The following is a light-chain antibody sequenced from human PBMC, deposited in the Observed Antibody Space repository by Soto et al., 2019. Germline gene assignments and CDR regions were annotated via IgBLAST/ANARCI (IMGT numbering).Light chain of an antibody. CDR1: QSVSST. Sequence: EIVMTQSPATLFVSPGERATLSCGASQSVSSTLAWYQQKPGQAPRLLIYGASTRATGIPARFSGSGSGTEFTLTISNLQSEDVAVYYCQQYNHWPLTFGGGTKVEIK. V-gene: IGKV3-15*01. J-gene: IGKJ4*01. CDR2: GAS. CDR3: QQYNHWPLT.